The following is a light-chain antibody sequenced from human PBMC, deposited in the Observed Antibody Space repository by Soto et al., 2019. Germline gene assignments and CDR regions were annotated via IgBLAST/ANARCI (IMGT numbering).Light chain of an antibody. J-gene: IGLJ3*02. Sequence: QLVLTQSSSASASLGSSVKLTCTLSSGHSSYIIAWHQQQPGKAPRYLMKLEGSGSYNKGSGVPDRFSGSSSGADRYLTISNLQFEDEADYYCETWDNNTQNWVFGGGTKVTVL. CDR1: SGHSSYI. CDR2: LEGSGSY. CDR3: ETWDNNTQNWV. V-gene: IGLV4-60*02.